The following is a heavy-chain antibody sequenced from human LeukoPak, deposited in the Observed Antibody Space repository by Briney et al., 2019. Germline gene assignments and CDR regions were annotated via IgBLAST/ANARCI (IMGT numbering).Heavy chain of an antibody. J-gene: IGHJ5*02. CDR1: GGTFSSYA. Sequence: SVKVSCKASGGTFSSYAISWVRQAPGQGLEWMGGIIPIFGTANYAQKFQGRVTITTDESTSTAYMELSSLRSEDTAVYYCAITIVAGPNWFDPWNQGTLVTVSS. D-gene: IGHD6-19*01. CDR3: AITIVAGPNWFDP. V-gene: IGHV1-69*05. CDR2: IIPIFGTA.